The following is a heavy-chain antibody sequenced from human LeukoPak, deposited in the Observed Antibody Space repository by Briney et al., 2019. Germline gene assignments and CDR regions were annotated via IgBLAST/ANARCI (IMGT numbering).Heavy chain of an antibody. CDR1: GGSISSYD. J-gene: IGHJ5*02. CDR3: GRNERQVIWFGT. Sequence: SETLSLTCNASGGSISSYDWSWIRQPPGQGLEWIGRIFTSGGTNYNPSHKQRVAMSVDASKNKLSLKVMCETAADTAVFYCGRNERQVIWFGTWVWGTRVSVSA. V-gene: IGHV4-4*07. CDR2: IFTSGGT.